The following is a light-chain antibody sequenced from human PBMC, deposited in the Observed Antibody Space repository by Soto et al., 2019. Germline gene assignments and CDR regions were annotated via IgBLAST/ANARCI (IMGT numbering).Light chain of an antibody. CDR3: QQSYSVPWT. V-gene: IGKV1-5*01. CDR2: DAC. CDR1: QSISSW. J-gene: IGKJ1*01. Sequence: DIQMTQSPSTLSASVGDRVTITCRASQSISSWLAWYQQKPGKAPKLLIYDACSLESGVPSRFSGSGSGTEFTLTISSLQPEDFATYYCQQSYSVPWTFGQGSKVDIK.